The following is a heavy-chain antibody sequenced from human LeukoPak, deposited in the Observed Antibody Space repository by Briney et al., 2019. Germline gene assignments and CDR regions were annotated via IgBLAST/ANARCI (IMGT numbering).Heavy chain of an antibody. J-gene: IGHJ4*02. CDR3: ERSPPYRWVVVAACDY. V-gene: IGHV3-30*04. D-gene: IGHD2-15*01. CDR2: ISYDGSNK. Sequence: GGSLRLSCAASGFTFSSYAMHWVRQAPGKGLEWVAVISYDGSNKYYADSVKGRFTISRDNSKNTLYLQMNSLRAEDTAVCYCERSPPYRWVVVAACDYWGQGTLVTVST. CDR1: GFTFSSYA.